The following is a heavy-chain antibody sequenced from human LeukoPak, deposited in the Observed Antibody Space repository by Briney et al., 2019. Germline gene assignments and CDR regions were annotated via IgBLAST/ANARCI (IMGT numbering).Heavy chain of an antibody. V-gene: IGHV4-34*01. CDR3: ASRKACGSGSSAGY. CDR1: GGSFSGYY. J-gene: IGHJ4*02. D-gene: IGHD3-10*01. Sequence: SETLSLTCAVYGGSFSGYYWSWIRQPPGKGLEWIGEINHSGSTNYNPSLKSRVTISVDTSKNQFSLKLSSVTAADTAVYYCASRKACGSGSSAGYWGQGTLVTVSS. CDR2: INHSGST.